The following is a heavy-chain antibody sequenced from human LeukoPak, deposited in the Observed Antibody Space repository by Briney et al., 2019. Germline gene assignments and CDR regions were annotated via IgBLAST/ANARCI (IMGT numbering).Heavy chain of an antibody. V-gene: IGHV1-24*01. CDR1: GYTLTELS. Sequence: ASVKVSCKVSGYTLTELSMHWVRQAPGKGLEWMGGFDPEDGETIYAQKFQGRVTMTEDTSTDTAYMELSSLRSEDTAVYYCATDLYGERVVAHYRGDYWRQGTLVTVSS. CDR3: ATDLYGERVVAHYRGDY. D-gene: IGHD3-22*01. CDR2: FDPEDGET. J-gene: IGHJ4*02.